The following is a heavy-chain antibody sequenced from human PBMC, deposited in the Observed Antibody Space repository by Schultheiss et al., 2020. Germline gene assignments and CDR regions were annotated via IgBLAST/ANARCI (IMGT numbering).Heavy chain of an antibody. V-gene: IGHV4-39*01. CDR3: ARHLNPRDIVVVVAAGYYYYGMDV. CDR2: IYYSGST. CDR1: GFSLSTSGMC. Sequence: SGPTLVKPTQTLSLTCTFSGFSLSTSGMCVSWIRQPPGKGLEWIGSIYYSGSTNYNPSLKSRVTISVDKSKNQFSLKLSSVTAADTAVYYCARHLNPRDIVVVVAAGYYYYGMDVWGQGTTVTVAS. J-gene: IGHJ6*02. D-gene: IGHD2-15*01.